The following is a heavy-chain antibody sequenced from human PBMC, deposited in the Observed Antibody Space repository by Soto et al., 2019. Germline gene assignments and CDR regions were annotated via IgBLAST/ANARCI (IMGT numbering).Heavy chain of an antibody. J-gene: IGHJ6*02. V-gene: IGHV4-39*01. Sequence: SETLSLTCTVSGGSISSSSYYWGWIRQPPGKGLEWIGSIYYSGSTYYNPSLKSRVTISVDTSKNQFSLKLSSVTAADTAVYYCARQPSDDSSGYPKLYGMDVWGQGTTVTVSS. CDR2: IYYSGST. CDR1: GGSISSSSYY. CDR3: ARQPSDDSSGYPKLYGMDV. D-gene: IGHD3-22*01.